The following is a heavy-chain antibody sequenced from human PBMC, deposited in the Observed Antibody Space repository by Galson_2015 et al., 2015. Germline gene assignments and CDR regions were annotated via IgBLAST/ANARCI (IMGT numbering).Heavy chain of an antibody. J-gene: IGHJ4*02. CDR2: TNAGHGNT. V-gene: IGHV1-3*01. CDR1: GYTFTTYP. D-gene: IGHD6-25*01. CDR3: ARSIVADMPFDY. Sequence: SVKVSCKASGYTFTTYPMHWVRQAPGQRLEWMGWTNAGHGNTKYSQKFQGRVTITRDQSASTAYMELSSLRSEDTAVYYCARSIVADMPFDYGGRGTGVAVSA.